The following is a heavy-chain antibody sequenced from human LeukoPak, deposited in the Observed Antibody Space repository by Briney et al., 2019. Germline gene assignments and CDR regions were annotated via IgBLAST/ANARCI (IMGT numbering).Heavy chain of an antibody. CDR3: AKTRSEGGDYFDY. V-gene: IGHV3-30*18. CDR1: GFTFSSYG. Sequence: PGRSLRLSCAASGFTFSSYGMHWVRQAPGKGLEWVAVISYDGSNKYYADSVKGRFTISRDNSKNTLYLQMNSLRAEDTAVYYCAKTRSEGGDYFDYWGQGTLVTVSS. J-gene: IGHJ4*02. D-gene: IGHD2-15*01. CDR2: ISYDGSNK.